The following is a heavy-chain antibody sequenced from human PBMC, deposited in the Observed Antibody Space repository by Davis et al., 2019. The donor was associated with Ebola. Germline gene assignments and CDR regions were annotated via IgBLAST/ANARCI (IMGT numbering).Heavy chain of an antibody. CDR3: ARDLGDIVLVPAAMDY. D-gene: IGHD2-2*01. J-gene: IGHJ4*02. CDR1: GFTVSSNY. CDR2: IYSGTST. Sequence: GESLKISCAASGFTVSSNYMSWVRQAPGKGLEWVSIIYSGTSTYYADSVKGRFTISRDNAKNSLYLQMNSLRAEDTAVYYCARDLGDIVLVPAAMDYWGQGTLVTVSS. V-gene: IGHV3-53*01.